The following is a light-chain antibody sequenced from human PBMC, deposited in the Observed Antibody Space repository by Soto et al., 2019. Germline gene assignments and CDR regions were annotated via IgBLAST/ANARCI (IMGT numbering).Light chain of an antibody. CDR2: DAS. CDR3: QQRSNWPRT. J-gene: IGKJ1*01. V-gene: IGKV3-11*01. CDR1: QIVSSY. Sequence: EIVLTQSPATLSLSPGERVTLSCRASQIVSSYLAWYQQKPGQAPRLLIYDASNRATCFPARFSGSGSGTDFTLTISSLEPEDFAVYYCQQRSNWPRTFGQGTKV.